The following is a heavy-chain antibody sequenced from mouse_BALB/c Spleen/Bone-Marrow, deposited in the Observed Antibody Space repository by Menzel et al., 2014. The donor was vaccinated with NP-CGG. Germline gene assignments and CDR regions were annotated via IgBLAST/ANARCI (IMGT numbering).Heavy chain of an antibody. CDR3: AARLSHLAMDY. Sequence: VQLQQSGAELVKPGASLKLSCMASGYTFTNYWIHWVKPRPGQGLEWIGEINPSNGRTNYNEKFKTKATLTVDKSSSTAYMQLSSLTSEDSAVNYCAARLSHLAMDYWGQGTSVTVSS. V-gene: IGHV1S81*02. J-gene: IGHJ4*01. CDR2: INPSNGRT. D-gene: IGHD2-2*01. CDR1: GYTFTNYW.